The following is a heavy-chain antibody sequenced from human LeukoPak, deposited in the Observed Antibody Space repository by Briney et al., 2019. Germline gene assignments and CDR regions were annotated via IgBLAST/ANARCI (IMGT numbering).Heavy chain of an antibody. Sequence: GGSLRLSCAASGFTFSGFAMSWIRQAPGKGLEWVSSISRSGESTFYADSVRGRFTISRDNSKNTVSLQMESLRAEDTAVYYCARVDDYYDSSGYYGYWGQGTLVTVSS. CDR3: ARVDDYYDSSGYYGY. CDR2: ISRSGEST. D-gene: IGHD3-22*01. CDR1: GFTFSGFA. J-gene: IGHJ4*02. V-gene: IGHV3-23*01.